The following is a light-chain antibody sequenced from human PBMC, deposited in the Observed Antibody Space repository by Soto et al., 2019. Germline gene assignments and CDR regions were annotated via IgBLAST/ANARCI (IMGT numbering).Light chain of an antibody. V-gene: IGLV1-44*01. J-gene: IGLJ2*01. CDR3: ASWDDSLNGPV. Sequence: QSVLTQPPSASGTPGQRGSISCFGSTSNIGSQTVNWYQRLPGTAPKLLIYIDNQRPSGVPDRFSGSKSGTSASLAISGLQSEDEADYFCASWDDSLNGPVFGGGTKLTVL. CDR2: IDN. CDR1: TSNIGSQT.